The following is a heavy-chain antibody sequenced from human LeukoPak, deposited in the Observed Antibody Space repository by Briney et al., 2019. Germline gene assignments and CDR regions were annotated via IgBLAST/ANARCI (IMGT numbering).Heavy chain of an antibody. Sequence: GGSLRLSCAASGFSFTTDWMGWVRQAPGKGLEWVANIKQDESEKYYVDSVKGRFTISRDNAKNTLYLQMNSLRAEDTAVYYCVRDYQSGFDMWGQGTMVTVSS. CDR2: IKQDESEK. V-gene: IGHV3-7*01. J-gene: IGHJ3*02. D-gene: IGHD3-16*02. CDR3: VRDYQSGFDM. CDR1: GFSFTTDW.